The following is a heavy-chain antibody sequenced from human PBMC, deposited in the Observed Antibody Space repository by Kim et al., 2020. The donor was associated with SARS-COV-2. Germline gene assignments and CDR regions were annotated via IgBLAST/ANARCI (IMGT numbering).Heavy chain of an antibody. D-gene: IGHD3-22*01. CDR2: IYYSGST. CDR3: ARESNYYDSSGYPVNAFDI. V-gene: IGHV4-59*01. CDR1: GGSISSYY. Sequence: SETLSLTCTVSGGSISSYYWSWIRQPPGKGLEWIGYIYYSGSTNYNPSLKSRVTISVDTSKNQFSLKLSSVTAADTAVYYCARESNYYDSSGYPVNAFDIWGQGTMVTVSS. J-gene: IGHJ3*02.